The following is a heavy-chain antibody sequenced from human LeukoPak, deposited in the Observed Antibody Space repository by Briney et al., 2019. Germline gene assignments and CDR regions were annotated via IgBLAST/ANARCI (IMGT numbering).Heavy chain of an antibody. D-gene: IGHD6-19*01. V-gene: IGHV3-66*01. CDR1: GCTVSSNY. CDR2: IYSGGST. Sequence: PGGSLRLSCAASGCTVSSNYMSWVRQAPGKGLEWVSVIYSGGSTYYADSVKGRFTISRDNSKNTLYLQMNSLRAEDTAVYYCARDNVAGRGGNWFDPWGQGTLVTVSS. CDR3: ARDNVAGRGGNWFDP. J-gene: IGHJ5*02.